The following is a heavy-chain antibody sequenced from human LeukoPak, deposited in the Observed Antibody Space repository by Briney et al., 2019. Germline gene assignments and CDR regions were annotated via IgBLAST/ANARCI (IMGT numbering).Heavy chain of an antibody. CDR1: GFTFSSYS. V-gene: IGHV3-21*01. CDR3: ARDYYGSGSYHAFDP. CDR2: ISSSSSYI. D-gene: IGHD3-10*01. Sequence: GGSPRLSCAASGFTFSSYSMNWVRQAPGKGLEWVSSISSSSSYIYYADSVKGRFTISRDNAKNSLYLQMNSLRAEDTAVYYCARDYYGSGSYHAFDPWGQGTLVTVSS. J-gene: IGHJ5*02.